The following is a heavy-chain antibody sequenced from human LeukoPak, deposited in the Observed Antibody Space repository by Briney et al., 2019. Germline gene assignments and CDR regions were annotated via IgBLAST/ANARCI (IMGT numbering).Heavy chain of an antibody. V-gene: IGHV3-33*01. CDR3: AREANLQGYFDY. CDR1: GFTFSSYG. CDR2: IWYDGSNK. Sequence: GGPLRLSCAASGFTFSSYGMHWVRQAPGKGLEWVAVIWYDGSNKYYADSVKGRFTISRDNSKNTLYLQMNSLRAEDTAVYYCAREANLQGYFDYWGQGTLVTVSS. J-gene: IGHJ4*02.